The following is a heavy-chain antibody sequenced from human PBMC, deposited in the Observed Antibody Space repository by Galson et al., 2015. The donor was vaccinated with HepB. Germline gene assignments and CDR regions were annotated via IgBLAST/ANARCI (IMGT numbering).Heavy chain of an antibody. J-gene: IGHJ4*03. V-gene: IGHV3-30-3*01. CDR3: ARPGVGRIPTCFLPFDS. CDR1: GFTFSSHA. Sequence: SLRLSCAASGFTFSSHALHWVRQAPGKGLEWVSVISCDDGSDSYADSVKGRFTISRDNSRNSLYLQLNSLRTEDTAVYYCARPGVGRIPTCFLPFDSWGRGTLVTVSS. D-gene: IGHD3/OR15-3a*01. CDR2: ISCDDGSD.